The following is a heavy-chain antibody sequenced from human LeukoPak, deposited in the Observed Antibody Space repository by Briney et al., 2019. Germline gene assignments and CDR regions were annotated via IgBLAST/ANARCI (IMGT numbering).Heavy chain of an antibody. V-gene: IGHV1-69*05. CDR2: IIPIFGTA. J-gene: IGHJ3*01. D-gene: IGHD1-26*01. Sequence: SVKVSCKASGGTFSSYAISWVRQAPGQGLEWMGWIIPIFGTANYAQKFQGRVTITTDESTSTAYMELSSLRSEDTAVYYCARGLRSGSGGSVWGQGTMVTVSS. CDR1: GGTFSSYA. CDR3: ARGLRSGSGGSV.